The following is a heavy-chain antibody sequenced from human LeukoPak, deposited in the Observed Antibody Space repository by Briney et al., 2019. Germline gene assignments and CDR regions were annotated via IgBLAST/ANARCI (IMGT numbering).Heavy chain of an antibody. Sequence: GGSLRLSCAASGFTFSSYAMSWVRQAPGKGLEWVSAISGSGGSTYYADSVKGRFTISRDNSKNTLYLQMNSLRAEDTAVYYRAKDAGYSGSYYPLYYFDYWGQGTLVTVSS. CDR1: GFTFSSYA. CDR2: ISGSGGST. CDR3: AKDAGYSGSYYPLYYFDY. D-gene: IGHD1-26*01. V-gene: IGHV3-23*01. J-gene: IGHJ4*02.